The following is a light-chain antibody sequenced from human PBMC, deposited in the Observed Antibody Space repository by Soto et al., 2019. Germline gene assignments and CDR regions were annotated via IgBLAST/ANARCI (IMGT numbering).Light chain of an antibody. Sequence: DIQMTQSPSSLSASVGDRVTITCRASQSISTFLNWYQQKPGKAPKLLIYAASTLQSGVPSEFSGSGSGTDFALTISSLQPEDFATYFCQQSYTTPQSWTFGQGTKVEIK. V-gene: IGKV1-39*01. CDR3: QQSYTTPQSWT. J-gene: IGKJ1*01. CDR2: AAS. CDR1: QSISTF.